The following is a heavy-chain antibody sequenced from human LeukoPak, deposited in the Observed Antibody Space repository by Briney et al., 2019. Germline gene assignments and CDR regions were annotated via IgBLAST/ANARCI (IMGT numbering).Heavy chain of an antibody. CDR1: GLTFSSYW. CDR3: ARVWRYASSVAFDI. V-gene: IGHV3-7*01. CDR2: IKQDGCEK. D-gene: IGHD3-9*01. J-gene: IGHJ3*02. Sequence: GGSLRLSCAASGLTFSSYWMSWVRKAPGKGLEWVANIKQDGCEKYYVDSVKGRFTISRDNAKNSLYLQMNSLRAEDTAVYYCARVWRYASSVAFDIWGQGTMVTVSS.